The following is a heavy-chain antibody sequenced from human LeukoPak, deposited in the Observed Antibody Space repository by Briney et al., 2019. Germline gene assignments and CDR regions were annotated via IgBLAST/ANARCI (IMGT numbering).Heavy chain of an antibody. CDR1: GGCISSYY. D-gene: IGHD5-18*01. CDR3: ARGTAMVTSRFDY. Sequence: SETLSLTCTVSGGCISSYYWSWIRQPPGKGLERIGYIYTSGSTNYNPSLKSRVTISVDTSKNQFSLKLSSVTAADTAVYYCARGTAMVTSRFDYWGQGTLVTVSS. V-gene: IGHV4-4*09. J-gene: IGHJ4*02. CDR2: IYTSGST.